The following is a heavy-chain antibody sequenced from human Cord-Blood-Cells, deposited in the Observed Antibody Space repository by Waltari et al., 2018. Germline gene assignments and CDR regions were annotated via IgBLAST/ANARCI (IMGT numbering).Heavy chain of an antibody. D-gene: IGHD1-26*01. CDR2: INHSGST. Sequence: QVQLQQWGAGLLKPSETLSLTGAVYGGSFSGYYWSWIRQPPGKGLEWIGEINHSGSTNYNPSLKSRVTISVDTSKNQFSLKLSSVTAADTAVYYCARAPIVGATNWFDPWGQGTLVTVSS. J-gene: IGHJ5*02. V-gene: IGHV4-34*01. CDR3: ARAPIVGATNWFDP. CDR1: GGSFSGYY.